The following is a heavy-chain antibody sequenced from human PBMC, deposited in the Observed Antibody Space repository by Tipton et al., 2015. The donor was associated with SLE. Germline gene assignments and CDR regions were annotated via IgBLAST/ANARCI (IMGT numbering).Heavy chain of an antibody. D-gene: IGHD6-6*01. V-gene: IGHV4-34*01. Sequence: LRLSCAASGFTFRTYNMNWIRQSPGKGLEWIGEINHSGSTNYSPSLKSRVTILLDTSKNQFSLKLSSVTAADTAVYYCARFIVSRGGIYWGQGTLVTVSS. CDR2: INHSGST. CDR1: GFTFRTYN. J-gene: IGHJ4*02. CDR3: ARFIVSRGGIY.